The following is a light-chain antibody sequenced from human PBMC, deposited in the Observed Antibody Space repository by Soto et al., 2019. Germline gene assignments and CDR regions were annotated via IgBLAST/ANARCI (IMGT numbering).Light chain of an antibody. V-gene: IGKV1-39*01. CDR3: QQSYSTPRT. J-gene: IGKJ1*01. CDR2: AAS. CDR1: QSISSY. Sequence: DLQMTQAASSLSASVVDRVTITCLASQSISSYLNWYQQKPGKAPKLLIYAASSLQSGVPSRFSGSGSGTDCTLTISSLQPEDVATYYCQQSYSTPRTLGQGTKVDIK.